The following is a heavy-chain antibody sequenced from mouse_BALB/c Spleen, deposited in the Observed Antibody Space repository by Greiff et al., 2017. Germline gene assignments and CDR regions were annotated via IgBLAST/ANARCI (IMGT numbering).Heavy chain of an antibody. CDR1: GFTFSSYG. Sequence: EVMLVESGGGLVQPGGSLKLSCAASGFTFSSYGMSWVRQTPDKRLELVATINSNGGSTYYPDSVKGRFTISRDNAKNTLYLQMSSLKSEDTAMYYCASGRSTGEAYWGQGTLVTVSA. V-gene: IGHV5-6-3*01. CDR3: ASGRSTGEAY. CDR2: INSNGGST. D-gene: IGHD1-1*01. J-gene: IGHJ3*01.